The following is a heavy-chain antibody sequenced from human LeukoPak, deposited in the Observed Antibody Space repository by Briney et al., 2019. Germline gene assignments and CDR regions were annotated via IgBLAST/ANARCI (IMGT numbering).Heavy chain of an antibody. V-gene: IGHV1-2*02. CDR3: ARPPGRDGYNRYDY. CDR2: INPNSGGT. D-gene: IGHD5-24*01. CDR1: GYTFTDYY. Sequence: ASVKVSCKASGYTFTDYYMHWVRQAPGQGLEWMGWINPNSGGTNYAQKFQGRVTMTSDTSISTAYMELSRLRSDDTAVYYCARPPGRDGYNRYDYWGQGTLVTVSS. J-gene: IGHJ4*02.